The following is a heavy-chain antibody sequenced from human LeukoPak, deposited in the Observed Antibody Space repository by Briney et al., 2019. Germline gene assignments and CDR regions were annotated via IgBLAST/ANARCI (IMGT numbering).Heavy chain of an antibody. V-gene: IGHV3-74*01. Sequence: PGGSLRLSCAASGFTFSRYWMHWVRQAPGKGLVWVSRIKSDGKTNYADSVKGRFTISRDNAKNTVSLQMNSLRADDTGVYYCARAPSEVGGYYPEYFRHWGQGTLVTVSS. CDR1: GFTFSRYW. CDR3: ARAPSEVGGYYPEYFRH. D-gene: IGHD3-3*01. J-gene: IGHJ1*01. CDR2: IKSDGKT.